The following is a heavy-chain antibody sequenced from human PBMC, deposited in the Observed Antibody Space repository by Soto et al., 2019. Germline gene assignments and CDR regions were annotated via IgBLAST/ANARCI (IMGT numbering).Heavy chain of an antibody. CDR1: GFTFSNAW. J-gene: IGHJ6*02. D-gene: IGHD3-3*01. Sequence: GGSLRLSCAASGFTFSNAWMNWVRQAPGKGLEWVGRIKSKTDGGTTDYAAPVKGRFTISRDDSKNTLYLQMNSLKTEDTAVYYCTTVLAASTTRWSPPFPSKAGRYYGMDVWGQGTTVTVSS. V-gene: IGHV3-15*07. CDR2: IKSKTDGGTT. CDR3: TTVLAASTTRWSPPFPSKAGRYYGMDV.